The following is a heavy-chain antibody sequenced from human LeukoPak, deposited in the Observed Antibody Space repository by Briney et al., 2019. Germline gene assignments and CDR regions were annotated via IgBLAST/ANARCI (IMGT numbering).Heavy chain of an antibody. J-gene: IGHJ4*02. CDR3: ARDLQYLGERLFDY. CDR1: GYTFTGYY. D-gene: IGHD1-1*01. CDR2: INPNSGGT. V-gene: IGHV1-2*06. Sequence: APVKVSCKASGYTFTGYYMHWVRQAPGQGLEWMGRINPNSGGTNYAQKFQGRVTMTRDTSISTAYMELSRLRSDDTAVYYCARDLQYLGERLFDYWGQGTLVTVSS.